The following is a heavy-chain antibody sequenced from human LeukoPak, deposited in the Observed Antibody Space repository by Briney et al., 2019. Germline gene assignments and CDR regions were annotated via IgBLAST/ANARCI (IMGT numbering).Heavy chain of an antibody. CDR3: ARGYYDSSGSPGYYYFGMDI. V-gene: IGHV3-20*01. CDR1: GFSFDDYG. CDR2: INWNGGGT. D-gene: IGHD3-22*01. J-gene: IGHJ6*02. Sequence: GGSLRLSCAASGFSFDDYGMSWVRQAPGKGLEWVSGINWNGGGTSYADSVKGRFTISRDNAKNSLYVQMNSLRVHDTAFYHCARGYYDSSGSPGYYYFGMDIWGQGTTVTVSS.